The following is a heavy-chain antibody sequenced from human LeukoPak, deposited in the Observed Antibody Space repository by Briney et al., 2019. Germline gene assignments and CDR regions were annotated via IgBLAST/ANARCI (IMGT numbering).Heavy chain of an antibody. V-gene: IGHV3-33*01. Sequence: GGSLRLSCAASGFTFSSYGMHWVRQAPGKGLEWVAVIWYDGSNKYYADSVKGRFTISRDNSKNTLYLQMNSLRAEDTAVYYCARDLRKLLWFGEYDYWGQGTLVTVSS. CDR1: GFTFSSYG. D-gene: IGHD3-10*01. CDR3: ARDLRKLLWFGEYDY. J-gene: IGHJ4*02. CDR2: IWYDGSNK.